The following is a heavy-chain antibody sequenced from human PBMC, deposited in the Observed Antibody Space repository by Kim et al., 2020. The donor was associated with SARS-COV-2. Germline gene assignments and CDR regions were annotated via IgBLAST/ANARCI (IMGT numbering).Heavy chain of an antibody. Sequence: ASVKVSCKASGYTFTSYDINWVRQATGQGLEWMGWMNPNSGNTGYAQKFQGRVTMTRNTSISTAYMELSSLRSEDTAVYYCARLRGLGEITNFGVVSKKYYMDVWGKGTTVTVSS. CDR2: MNPNSGNT. CDR3: ARLRGLGEITNFGVVSKKYYMDV. D-gene: IGHD3-3*01. V-gene: IGHV1-8*01. CDR1: GYTFTSYD. J-gene: IGHJ6*03.